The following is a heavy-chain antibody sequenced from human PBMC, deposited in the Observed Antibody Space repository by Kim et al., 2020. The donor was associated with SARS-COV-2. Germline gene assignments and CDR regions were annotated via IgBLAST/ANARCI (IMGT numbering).Heavy chain of an antibody. D-gene: IGHD2-2*01. CDR3: AKVGGYCSRTTCYDPYF. CDR2: ISSSGGGT. V-gene: IGHV3-23*01. CDR1: GFTFSSYV. J-gene: IGHJ4*01. Sequence: GGSLRLSCAASGFTFSSYVMSWVRQAPGKGLEWVSGISSSGGGTYYADSVKGRFTISRDNSKNTLYLQMNSLRADDTAVYYCAKVGGYCSRTTCYDPYF.